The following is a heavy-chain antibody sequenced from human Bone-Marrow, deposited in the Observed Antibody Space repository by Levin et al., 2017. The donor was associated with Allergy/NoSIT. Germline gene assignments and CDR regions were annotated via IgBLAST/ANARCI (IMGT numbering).Heavy chain of an antibody. J-gene: IGHJ4*02. CDR1: GGSITSYY. D-gene: IGHD3-16*01. CDR3: ARGIFGGVLQ. CDR2: VYYSGST. V-gene: IGHV4-59*12. Sequence: SETLSLTCTVSGGSITSYYWSWIRQPPGGGLEWLGSVYYSGSTNYNPSLKSRVTISFDSSKKQFSLRLNSVTAADTAVYFCARGIFGGVLQWGQGTLVTVSS.